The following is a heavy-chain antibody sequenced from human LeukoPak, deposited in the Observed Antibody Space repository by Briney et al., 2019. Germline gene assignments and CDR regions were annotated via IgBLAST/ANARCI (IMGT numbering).Heavy chain of an antibody. V-gene: IGHV3-23*01. CDR3: AKDLVIVGVAQSLGAFDI. CDR2: ISGSGGST. J-gene: IGHJ3*02. Sequence: GGSLRLSCAASGFTFSSYAMSWVRQAPGKGLEWVSAISGSGGSTYYADSVKGRFTISRDNSKNTLYLQMNSLRAEDTAVYYCAKDLVIVGVAQSLGAFDIWAQRTMVTVP. D-gene: IGHD3-22*01. CDR1: GFTFSSYA.